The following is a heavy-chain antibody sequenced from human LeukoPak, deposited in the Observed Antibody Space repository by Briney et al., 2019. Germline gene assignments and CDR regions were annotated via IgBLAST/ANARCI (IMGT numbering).Heavy chain of an antibody. CDR1: GGSFSGYY. Sequence: SETLSLTCAVYGGSFSGYYWSWIRQPPGKGLEWIGSIYYSGSTYYNPSLKSRVTISVDTSKNQFSLKLSSVTAADTAVYYCATQTGYSSSWYYWGQGTLVTVSS. CDR2: IYYSGST. J-gene: IGHJ4*02. CDR3: ATQTGYSSSWYY. V-gene: IGHV4-34*01. D-gene: IGHD6-13*01.